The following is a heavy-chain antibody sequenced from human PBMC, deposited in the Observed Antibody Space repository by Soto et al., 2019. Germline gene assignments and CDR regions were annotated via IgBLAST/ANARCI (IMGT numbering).Heavy chain of an antibody. J-gene: IGHJ4*02. CDR2: VTADGGT. D-gene: IGHD5-18*01. CDR3: AKGFSYSVIDY. V-gene: IGHV3-23*01. CDR1: GFTVSSHA. Sequence: EVQVLESGGGLVQPGGSLRLSCEGSGFTVSSHAMTWIRQAPGKGPEWVSTVTADGGTYYADSVKGRFAMSRDTSENTLYLQMNSLGAEDTAVYYCAKGFSYSVIDYWGQGTLVTVSS.